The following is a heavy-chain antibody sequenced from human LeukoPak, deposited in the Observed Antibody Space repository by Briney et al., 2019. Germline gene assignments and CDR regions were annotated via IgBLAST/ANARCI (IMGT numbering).Heavy chain of an antibody. J-gene: IGHJ4*02. D-gene: IGHD4-11*01. Sequence: RASVYVSCTASGDTFSSSIINWVRQAPGQGLEWMGGIIPLFGTASYAQKVQCRVAITPDESTSPAYMELSSLRTGDTAVYCCATSRGHSPPDYWGLGTLVTVSS. CDR2: IIPLFGTA. CDR1: GDTFSSSI. V-gene: IGHV1-69*01. CDR3: ATSRGHSPPDY.